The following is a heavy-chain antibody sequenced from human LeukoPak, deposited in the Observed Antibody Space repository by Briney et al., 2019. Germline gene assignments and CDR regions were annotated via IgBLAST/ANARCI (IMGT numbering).Heavy chain of an antibody. D-gene: IGHD3-22*01. J-gene: IGHJ4*02. CDR2: IIPILGIA. Sequence: SVKVSCKASGGTFSSYAISWVRQAPGQGLEWMGRIIPILGIANYAQKFQGRVTITADKSTSTAYMELSSLRSKDTAVYYCASGPYYYDSGVFDYWGQGTLVTVSS. CDR3: ASGPYYYDSGVFDY. V-gene: IGHV1-69*04. CDR1: GGTFSSYA.